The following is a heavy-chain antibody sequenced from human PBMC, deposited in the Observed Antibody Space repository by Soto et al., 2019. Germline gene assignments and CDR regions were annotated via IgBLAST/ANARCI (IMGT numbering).Heavy chain of an antibody. CDR1: GYTFTSYY. D-gene: IGHD4-17*01. Sequence: GASVKVSCKASGYTFTSYYMHWVRQAPGQGLEWMGWINPNSGGTYYAQKFQGWVTMTRDTSLSTAYMELSRLRSDDTAVYYCARANTVTTDFDYWGQGTLVTVSS. CDR2: INPNSGGT. CDR3: ARANTVTTDFDY. J-gene: IGHJ4*02. V-gene: IGHV1-2*04.